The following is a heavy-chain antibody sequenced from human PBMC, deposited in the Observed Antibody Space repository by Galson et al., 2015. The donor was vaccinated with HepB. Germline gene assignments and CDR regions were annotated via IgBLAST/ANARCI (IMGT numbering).Heavy chain of an antibody. J-gene: IGHJ4*02. D-gene: IGHD1-26*01. CDR2: INPNSGGT. V-gene: IGHV1-2*02. CDR3: ALEWEPPGLFDY. Sequence: SVKVSCKASGYPFTGYYMHWVRQAPGQGLEWMGWINPNSGGTNYAQKFQGRVTMTRDTSISTAYMELSRLRSDDTAVYYCALEWEPPGLFDYWGQGTLVTVSS. CDR1: GYPFTGYY.